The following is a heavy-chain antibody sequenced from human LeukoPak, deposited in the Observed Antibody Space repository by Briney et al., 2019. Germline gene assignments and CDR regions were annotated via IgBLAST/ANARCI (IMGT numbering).Heavy chain of an antibody. D-gene: IGHD1-26*01. V-gene: IGHV4-38-2*02. Sequence: ASETLSLTCSVSGYSISSGYNWGWIRQPPGKGPEWIGSTHHNGPTFYHPSPKSRVTISVDTSLNQVSLNLNSVTAADTAVYYCAREQWGSTFPDYWGQGVLVIVSS. CDR1: GYSISSGYN. J-gene: IGHJ4*02. CDR3: AREQWGSTFPDY. CDR2: THHNGPT.